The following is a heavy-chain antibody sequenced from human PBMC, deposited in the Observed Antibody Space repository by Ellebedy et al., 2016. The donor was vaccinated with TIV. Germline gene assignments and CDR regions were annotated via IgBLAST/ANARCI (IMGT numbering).Heavy chain of an antibody. CDR2: INPNSGGT. Sequence: ASVKVSCXASGYTFTGYYIHWVRQAPGQGLEWMGWINPNSGGTNYAQKFQGRVTMTRDTSISTAYMELSRLRSDDTAVYYCARDPRRGGTYWYFDLWGRGTLVTVSS. CDR3: ARDPRRGGTYWYFDL. V-gene: IGHV1-2*02. J-gene: IGHJ2*01. CDR1: GYTFTGYY. D-gene: IGHD1-7*01.